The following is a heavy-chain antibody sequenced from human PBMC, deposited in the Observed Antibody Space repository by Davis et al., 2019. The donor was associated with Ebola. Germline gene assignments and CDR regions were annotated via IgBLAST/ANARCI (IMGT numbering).Heavy chain of an antibody. J-gene: IGHJ4*02. CDR3: ARGLHGYDRYTALAY. Sequence: MPSETLSLTCAVYGGSFSGNYWSWIRQPPGKGLEWIGQINHSGSTNYNPSLKSRVTISVDTSKNQFSLKLSSVTAADTAVYYCARGLHGYDRYTALAYWGQGTLVTVS. D-gene: IGHD5-12*01. V-gene: IGHV4-34*01. CDR1: GGSFSGNY. CDR2: INHSGST.